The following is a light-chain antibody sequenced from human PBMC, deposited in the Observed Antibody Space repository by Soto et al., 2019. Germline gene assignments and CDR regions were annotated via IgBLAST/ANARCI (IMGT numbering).Light chain of an antibody. J-gene: IGKJ3*01. CDR1: QSISSW. CDR3: QQYSSDSS. Sequence: DIQMTQSPSTLSASVGDRVTITCRASQSISSWLAWYQQKPGKAPKLLSYKASSLERGVSPRFSGSGSGTEFTLTISSMQHDDFATFYCQQYSSDSSFGLGTKWISN. V-gene: IGKV1-5*03. CDR2: KAS.